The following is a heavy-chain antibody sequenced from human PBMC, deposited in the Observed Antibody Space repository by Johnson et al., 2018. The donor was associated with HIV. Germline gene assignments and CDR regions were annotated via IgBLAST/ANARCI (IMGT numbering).Heavy chain of an antibody. CDR1: GFTLSTYS. V-gene: IGHV3-7*01. Sequence: VQLVESGGGVVQPGRSLRLSCAASGFTLSTYSMGWVRQAPGRGLEWVANIKPDGSEETYVDSLKGRFTISSDSAKNSLYLQMNSLRVEDTAVYYCVRGRSGAFDIWGQGTMVTVSS. CDR2: IKPDGSEE. CDR3: VRGRSGAFDI. J-gene: IGHJ3*02.